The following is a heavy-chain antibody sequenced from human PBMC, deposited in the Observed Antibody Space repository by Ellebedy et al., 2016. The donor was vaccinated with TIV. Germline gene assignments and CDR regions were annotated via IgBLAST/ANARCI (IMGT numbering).Heavy chain of an antibody. CDR1: GYSFSTYW. CDR3: ARLYCTGGDCYPFDAFDM. CDR2: IYPGDSDT. Sequence: GESLKISXKTSGYSFSTYWVGWVRQMPGNGLEWMGIIYPGDSDTRYSPSFQGQVTISVDKSITTAYLQWSSLQASDTAMYYCARLYCTGGDCYPFDAFDMWGQGTMVTASS. D-gene: IGHD2-8*02. V-gene: IGHV5-51*01. J-gene: IGHJ3*02.